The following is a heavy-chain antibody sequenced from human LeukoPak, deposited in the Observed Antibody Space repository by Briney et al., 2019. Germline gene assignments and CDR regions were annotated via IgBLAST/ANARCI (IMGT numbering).Heavy chain of an antibody. Sequence: SETLSLTCTVSGGSISSYYWSWIRQPPAKGLEWIGYIYYSGSTNYNPSLKSRVTISVDTSKNQFSLKLSSVTAADTAVYYCARVSRVRGVTYFDYWGQGTLVTVSS. V-gene: IGHV4-59*01. J-gene: IGHJ4*02. D-gene: IGHD3-10*01. CDR3: ARVSRVRGVTYFDY. CDR1: GGSISSYY. CDR2: IYYSGST.